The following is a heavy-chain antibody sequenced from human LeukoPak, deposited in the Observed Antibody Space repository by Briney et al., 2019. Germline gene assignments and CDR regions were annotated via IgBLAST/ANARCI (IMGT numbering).Heavy chain of an antibody. CDR1: GFIFSNSA. J-gene: IGHJ6*02. D-gene: IGHD3-16*01. CDR2: ISWDGGST. Sequence: GGSLRLSCSASGFIFSNSALSWVRQAPGKGLEWVSLISWDGGSTYYADSVKGRFTISRDNSKNSLYLQMNSLRTEDTALYYCAKEGSGGIWDYYYGMDVWGQGTTVTVSS. CDR3: AKEGSGGIWDYYYGMDV. V-gene: IGHV3-43*01.